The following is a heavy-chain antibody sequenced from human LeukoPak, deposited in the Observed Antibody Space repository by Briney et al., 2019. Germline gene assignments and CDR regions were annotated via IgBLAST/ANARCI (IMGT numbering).Heavy chain of an antibody. CDR2: IYYSGST. CDR3: ARPGYCSGGSCYNYYYYYMDV. Sequence: SETLSLTCTVSGGSISSSSYYWGWIRQPPGKGLEWIGSIYYSGSTYYNPSLKSRVTISVDTSKNQFSLKLSSVTAADTAVYYCARPGYCSGGSCYNYYYYYMDVWGKGTTVTISS. CDR1: GGSISSSSYY. J-gene: IGHJ6*03. D-gene: IGHD2-15*01. V-gene: IGHV4-39*01.